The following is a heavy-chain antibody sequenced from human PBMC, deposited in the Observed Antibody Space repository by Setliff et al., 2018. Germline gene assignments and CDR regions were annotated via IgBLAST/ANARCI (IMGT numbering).Heavy chain of an antibody. CDR2: INDSGST. Sequence: SETLSLTCSVSGGSIRGSSYFWGWIRQPPGEGLEWIGNINDSGSTYYNPSLKSRVTISVDKSKNQVFLRMTSVTAADTSFYYCARMGTDYIMTRVNSYQYYFYMDVWGKGTTVTVSS. J-gene: IGHJ6*03. D-gene: IGHD5-18*01. CDR1: GGSIRGSSYF. V-gene: IGHV4-39*01. CDR3: ARMGTDYIMTRVNSYQYYFYMDV.